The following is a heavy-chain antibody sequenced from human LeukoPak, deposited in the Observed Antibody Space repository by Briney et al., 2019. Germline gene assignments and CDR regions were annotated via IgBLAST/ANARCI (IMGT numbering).Heavy chain of an antibody. D-gene: IGHD2-2*02. Sequence: GESLKISCKGSGYSFTSYWIGWVRQMPGKGLEWMGIIYPGDSDTRYSPSFQGQVTISADKSISPAYLQWSSLKASDTAMYYCARGYGSGASCYRRGCYFDYWGQGTLVTVSS. CDR3: ARGYGSGASCYRRGCYFDY. CDR1: GYSFTSYW. V-gene: IGHV5-51*01. CDR2: IYPGDSDT. J-gene: IGHJ4*02.